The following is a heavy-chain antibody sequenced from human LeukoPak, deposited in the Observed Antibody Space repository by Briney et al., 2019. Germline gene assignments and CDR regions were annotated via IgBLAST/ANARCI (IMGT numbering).Heavy chain of an antibody. CDR1: GFTFSSYS. CDR2: IRYDGSNK. V-gene: IGHV3-30*02. CDR3: AKDDGNGYNFVYFDY. Sequence: GGSLRLSCAASGFTFSSYSMNWVRQAPGKGLEWVAFIRYDGSNKYYADSVKGRFTISRDNSKNTLYLQMNSLRAEDTAVYYCAKDDGNGYNFVYFDYWGQGTLVTVSS. J-gene: IGHJ4*02. D-gene: IGHD5-24*01.